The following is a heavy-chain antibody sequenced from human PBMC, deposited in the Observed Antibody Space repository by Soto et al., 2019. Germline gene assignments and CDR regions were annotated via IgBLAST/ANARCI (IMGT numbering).Heavy chain of an antibody. CDR2: IYYSGST. CDR1: GGSISSYY. Sequence: QVQLQESGPGLVKPSETLSLTCTVSGGSISSYYWSWIRQPPGKGLEWIGYIYYSGSTNYNPTLKSRGNTSIDTAKNQFCIKLSSVTAADTAVYYCARDPDGSGKGYFDYWGQGTLVTVSS. J-gene: IGHJ4*02. D-gene: IGHD3-10*01. CDR3: ARDPDGSGKGYFDY. V-gene: IGHV4-59*01.